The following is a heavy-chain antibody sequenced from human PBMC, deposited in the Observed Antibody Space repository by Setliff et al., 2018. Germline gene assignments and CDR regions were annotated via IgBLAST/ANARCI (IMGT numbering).Heavy chain of an antibody. D-gene: IGHD2-8*01. CDR3: AREDGPNYYYYYMDI. Sequence: SETLSLTCTVSGGSISGYYWSWIRQPPGKGLEWIAYIFNNVETNYNPSLKSRVTISVDTSKNQFSLKLSAVTAADTAVYFCAREDGPNYYYYYMDIWGKGTTVTVSS. CDR1: GGSISGYY. V-gene: IGHV4-4*08. CDR2: IFNNVET. J-gene: IGHJ6*03.